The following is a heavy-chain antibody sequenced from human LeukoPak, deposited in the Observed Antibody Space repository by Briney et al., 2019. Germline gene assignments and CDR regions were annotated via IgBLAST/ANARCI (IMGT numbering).Heavy chain of an antibody. CDR1: GYTFTSYY. J-gene: IGHJ4*02. D-gene: IGHD2-2*02. V-gene: IGHV1-46*01. Sequence: GASVKVSCKASGYTFTSYYMHWVRQAPGQGLEWMGIINPSGGSTSYAQKFQGRVTMTRDMSTSTVYMELSSLRSEDTAVYYCARGLVVPAAIGPTPHLDYWGQGTLVTVSS. CDR2: INPSGGST. CDR3: ARGLVVPAAIGPTPHLDY.